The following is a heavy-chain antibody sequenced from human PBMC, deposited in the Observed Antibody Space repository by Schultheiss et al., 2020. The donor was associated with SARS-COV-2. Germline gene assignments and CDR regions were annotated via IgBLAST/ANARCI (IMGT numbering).Heavy chain of an antibody. CDR3: ARVVRVAAAGLYYFDF. D-gene: IGHD6-13*01. CDR1: VFTFNNYH. V-gene: IGHV3-33*08. Sequence: GGSLRLSCAASVFTFNNYHMYWVRQAPGKGLEWVAVIWYDGSNKYYGDSVKGRFTISRDNARNSLYLQMNSLRAEDTAVFYCARVVRVAAAGLYYFDFWGQGTLVTVSS. J-gene: IGHJ4*02. CDR2: IWYDGSNK.